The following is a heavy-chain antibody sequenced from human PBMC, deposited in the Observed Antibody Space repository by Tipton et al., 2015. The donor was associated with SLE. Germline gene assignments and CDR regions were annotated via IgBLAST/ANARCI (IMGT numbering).Heavy chain of an antibody. CDR1: GGSISSGSYY. Sequence: TLSLTCTVSGGSISSGSYYWSWIRQPAGKGLEWIGRIYTSGSTNYNPSLKSRVTISVDTSKNQFSLKLSSVTAADTAVYYCARQGTGDAFDIWGQGTMVTVSS. V-gene: IGHV4-61*02. D-gene: IGHD1-1*01. J-gene: IGHJ3*02. CDR3: ARQGTGDAFDI. CDR2: IYTSGST.